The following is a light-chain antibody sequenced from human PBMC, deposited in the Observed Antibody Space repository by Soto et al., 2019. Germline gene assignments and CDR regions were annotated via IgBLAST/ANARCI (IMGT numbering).Light chain of an antibody. Sequence: QSALTQPASVSGSPGQSITISCTGTSSDVGGYNYVSWYQQHPGKAPKLIIYDVSNRPSGVSNRFSGSKSGNTASLTISGLQAEDEADYYCSSYTSSSTRVFGGGTKLPVL. CDR2: DVS. J-gene: IGLJ2*01. CDR3: SSYTSSSTRV. V-gene: IGLV2-14*01. CDR1: SSDVGGYNY.